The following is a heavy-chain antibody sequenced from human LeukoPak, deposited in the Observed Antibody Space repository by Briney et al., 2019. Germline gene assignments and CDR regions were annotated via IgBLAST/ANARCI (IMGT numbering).Heavy chain of an antibody. CDR1: GSTFSSYA. J-gene: IGHJ6*02. CDR2: ISGSGGST. Sequence: GGSLRLSCAASGSTFSSYAMSWVRQAPGKGLEWVSAISGSGGSTYYADSVKGRFTISRDNSKNTLYLQMNSLRAEDTAVYYCAKDLIGVGGSYAPYYYYGMDVWGQGTTVTVSS. D-gene: IGHD1-26*01. V-gene: IGHV3-23*01. CDR3: AKDLIGVGGSYAPYYYYGMDV.